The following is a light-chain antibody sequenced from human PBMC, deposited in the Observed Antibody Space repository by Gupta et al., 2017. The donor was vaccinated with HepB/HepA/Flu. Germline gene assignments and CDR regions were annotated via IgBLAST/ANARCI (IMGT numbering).Light chain of an antibody. V-gene: IGKV2-30*01. CDR1: QSVVYTNGIAY. J-gene: IGKJ1*01. CDR2: RVS. Sequence: DVVMTQSPLSLPVTLGQPASISCRSSQSVVYTNGIAYLSWFLQRPGQSPRRLIYRVSNRDSGVPDRFSGSGSGTEFTLKISRVEAEDVGVYYCMQGTHWPLTLGQGTKVEI. CDR3: MQGTHWPLT.